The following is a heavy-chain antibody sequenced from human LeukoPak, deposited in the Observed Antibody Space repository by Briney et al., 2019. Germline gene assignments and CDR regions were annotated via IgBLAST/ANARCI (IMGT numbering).Heavy chain of an antibody. CDR1: GFTFSSYA. Sequence: PGGSLRLSCAASGFTFSSYAMHWVRQAPGKGLEWVAVISYDGSNKYYADSVKGRFTISRDNSKNTVYLQMNSLRAEDTAVYYCAKGLTYFDYWGQGTLVTVSS. V-gene: IGHV3-30-3*01. CDR2: ISYDGSNK. J-gene: IGHJ4*02. CDR3: AKGLTYFDY.